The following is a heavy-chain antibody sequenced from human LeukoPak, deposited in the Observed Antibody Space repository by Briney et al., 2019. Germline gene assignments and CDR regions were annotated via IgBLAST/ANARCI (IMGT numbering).Heavy chain of an antibody. CDR1: GGSFSGYY. V-gene: IGHV4-34*01. CDR3: ARGNGYYDSPRAFDI. CDR2: INHSGST. Sequence: PSETLSLTCAVYGGSFSGYYWSWIRQPPGKGLEWIGEINHSGSTNYNPSLKSRVTISVDTSKNQFSLKLSSVTAADTAVYYCARGNGYYDSPRAFDIWGQGTMVTVSS. D-gene: IGHD3-3*01. J-gene: IGHJ3*02.